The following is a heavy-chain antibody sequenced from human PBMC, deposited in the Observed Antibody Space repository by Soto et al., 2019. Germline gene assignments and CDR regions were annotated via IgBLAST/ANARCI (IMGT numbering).Heavy chain of an antibody. V-gene: IGHV4-4*02. J-gene: IGHJ5*02. CDR1: GASIGTSNW. CDR3: ARIIPYGSGSYYNVP. CDR2: IHDSGST. D-gene: IGHD3-10*01. Sequence: PSETLSLTCAVSGASIGTSNWWSWVRQSPGKGLEWIGEIHDSGSTKYNPSLKSRVTISLDKSKDQFSLNVSSVTAADTAVYYCARIIPYGSGSYYNVPWGQGTLVTVSS.